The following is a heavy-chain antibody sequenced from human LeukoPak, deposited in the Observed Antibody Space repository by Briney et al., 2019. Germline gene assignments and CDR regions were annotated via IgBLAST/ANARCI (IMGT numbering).Heavy chain of an antibody. CDR1: GFSFSTYS. CDR3: ARGHSPYYYDSNVDY. Sequence: GGSLRLSCAASGFSFSTYSMNWVRQAPGKGLEWVSSISSSSSYIYYADSVKGRFTISRDNAKNSLYLQMNSLRAEDTAVYYCARGHSPYYYDSNVDYWGQGTLVTVSS. V-gene: IGHV3-21*01. J-gene: IGHJ4*02. D-gene: IGHD3-22*01. CDR2: ISSSSSYI.